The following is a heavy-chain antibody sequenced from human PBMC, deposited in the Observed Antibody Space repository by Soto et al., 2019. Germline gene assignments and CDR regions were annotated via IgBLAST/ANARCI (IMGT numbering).Heavy chain of an antibody. CDR3: ALGKPDWSDP. Sequence: SETLSLTCAVSGYSISSGLYWGWIRQPPGKGLEWIGTIYRGGITYYNPSLKSRVTISIDTSKNHFSLRLSSVTATDTAVYFCALGKPDWSDPWGQGSLVTVSS. CDR1: GYSISSGLY. J-gene: IGHJ5*02. CDR2: IYRGGIT. V-gene: IGHV4-38-2*01. D-gene: IGHD1-26*01.